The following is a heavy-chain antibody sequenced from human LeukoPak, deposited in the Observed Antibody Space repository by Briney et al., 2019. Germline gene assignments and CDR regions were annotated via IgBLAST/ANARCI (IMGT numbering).Heavy chain of an antibody. CDR2: ISSSSSTI. Sequence: GGSLRLSCAASGFTFSSYSMNWVRQAPGKGLEWVSYISSSSSTIYYADSVKGRFTISRDNAKNSLYLQMNSLRAENTAEYYCARDRAYDILTGYYGTQSEMYYFDSWGQGTLVTVSS. CDR3: ARDRAYDILTGYYGTQSEMYYFDS. J-gene: IGHJ4*02. D-gene: IGHD3-9*01. V-gene: IGHV3-48*01. CDR1: GFTFSSYS.